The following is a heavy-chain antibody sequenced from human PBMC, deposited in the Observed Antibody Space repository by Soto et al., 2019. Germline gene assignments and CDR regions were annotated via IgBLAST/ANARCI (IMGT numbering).Heavy chain of an antibody. D-gene: IGHD3-10*01. Sequence: GGSLSLSCAASGFTFSSYAMSWVRQAPGKGLEWVSAINEGPGDTFYADSVKGRFTVSRDNSKNTLYLQMNSPRAEDTAVYYCAKTFYYGSGTQIVFDNWGQGTLVTVSS. J-gene: IGHJ4*02. CDR3: AKTFYYGSGTQIVFDN. CDR2: INEGPGDT. CDR1: GFTFSSYA. V-gene: IGHV3-23*01.